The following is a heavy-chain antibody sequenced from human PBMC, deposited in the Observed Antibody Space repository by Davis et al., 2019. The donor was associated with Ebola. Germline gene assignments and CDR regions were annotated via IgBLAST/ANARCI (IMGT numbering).Heavy chain of an antibody. J-gene: IGHJ6*02. V-gene: IGHV1-18*01. CDR3: ARLPALSIAARRNYYYYGMDV. CDR1: GYTFISYG. D-gene: IGHD6-6*01. Sequence: ASVKVSCKASGYTFISYGISWVRPAPGQGLEWMGWISAYNGNTNYAQKLQGRVTMTTDTSTSTAYMELRSLRSDDTAVYYCARLPALSIAARRNYYYYGMDVWGQGTTVTVSS. CDR2: ISAYNGNT.